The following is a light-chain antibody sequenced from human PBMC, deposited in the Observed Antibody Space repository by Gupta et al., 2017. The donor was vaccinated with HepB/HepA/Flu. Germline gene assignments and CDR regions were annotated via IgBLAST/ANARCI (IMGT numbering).Light chain of an antibody. CDR2: DAS. V-gene: IGKV3-15*01. CDR1: QSIGNK. CDR3: QQDNSWVT. J-gene: IGKJ4*01. Sequence: IVMTQSPATLSVSPGERATLSCRTSQSIGNKLAWYQQRPGQVPRLLIYDASTRATGIPPRFNGSGSGREFTLTSIYLRSEESAVYSWQQDNSWVTFGGGTKVEIK.